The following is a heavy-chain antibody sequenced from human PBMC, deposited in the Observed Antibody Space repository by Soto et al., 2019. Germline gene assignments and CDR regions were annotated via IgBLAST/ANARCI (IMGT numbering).Heavy chain of an antibody. J-gene: IGHJ5*02. D-gene: IGHD1-26*01. CDR2: IFTRSSQI. CDR3: ARDLLAGQQLVIPWFHP. CDR1: GFAFSSFN. V-gene: IGHV3-21*01. Sequence: PGGSLRLSCTASGFAFSSFNMNWVRQAPGKRLEWVSSIFTRSSQIYYADSVKGRFTISRDDAKNSLFLQMNSLSVEDTAVYYCARDLLAGQQLVIPWFHPWGQGTLVTVSS.